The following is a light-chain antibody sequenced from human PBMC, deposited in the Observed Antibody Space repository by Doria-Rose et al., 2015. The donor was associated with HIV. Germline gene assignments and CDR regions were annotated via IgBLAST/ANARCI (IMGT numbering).Light chain of an antibody. CDR1: QRFSSTY. Sequence: TQSPGTLSLSPGERATLSCRASQRFSSTYLAWYQQKPGQAPSLLIYDGSTRATGIPDRFSASGSGTGFTLTINRLEPEDFALYYCHQYGTSWTFGQGTKVEI. CDR2: DGS. CDR3: HQYGTSWT. J-gene: IGKJ1*01. V-gene: IGKV3-20*01.